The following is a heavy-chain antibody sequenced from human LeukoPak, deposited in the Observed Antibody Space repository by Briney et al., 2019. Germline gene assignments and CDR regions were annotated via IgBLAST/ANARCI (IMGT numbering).Heavy chain of an antibody. CDR3: ARLDYDFWSGNHDY. Sequence: SETLSLTCTVSGGSISSSSYYWGWIRQPPGKGLEWIGSIYYSGSTNYNPSLKSRVTISVDTSKNQFSLKLSSVTAADTAVYYCARLDYDFWSGNHDYWGQGTLVTVSS. V-gene: IGHV4-39*07. D-gene: IGHD3-3*01. CDR1: GGSISSSSYY. J-gene: IGHJ4*02. CDR2: IYYSGST.